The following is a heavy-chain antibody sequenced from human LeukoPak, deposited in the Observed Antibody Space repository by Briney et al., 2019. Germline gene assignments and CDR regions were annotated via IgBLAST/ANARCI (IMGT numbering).Heavy chain of an antibody. CDR3: ATPHDSSGYYPDAFDI. V-gene: IGHV4-34*01. CDR2: INHSGST. CDR1: GGSFSGYY. Sequence: SETLSLTCAVYGGSFSGYYWSWIRQPPGKGLEWIGEINHSGSTNYNPSVKSRVTISVDTSKNQFSLKLSSVTAADTAVYYCATPHDSSGYYPDAFDIWGQGTMVTVSS. D-gene: IGHD3-22*01. J-gene: IGHJ3*02.